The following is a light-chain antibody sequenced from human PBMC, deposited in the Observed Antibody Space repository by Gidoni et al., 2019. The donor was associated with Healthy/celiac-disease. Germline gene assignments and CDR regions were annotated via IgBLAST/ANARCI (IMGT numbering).Light chain of an antibody. Sequence: EIVMTQSPATLSVSPGERATLSCRASQSVNSNLAWYQQKPGQAPRLLIYGASTRATGIPARFSGSGSGTEFTLTISSLQSEDFAVYYCQQYNNWWWTFGQGTKVEIK. CDR1: QSVNSN. J-gene: IGKJ1*01. V-gene: IGKV3-15*01. CDR2: GAS. CDR3: QQYNNWWWT.